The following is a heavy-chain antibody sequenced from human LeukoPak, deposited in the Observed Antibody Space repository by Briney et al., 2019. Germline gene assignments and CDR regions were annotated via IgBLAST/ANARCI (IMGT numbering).Heavy chain of an antibody. CDR1: GFTFSSYD. D-gene: IGHD5-24*01. CDR2: IGTAGGT. CDR3: VGDDRDGYNIYFQF. V-gene: IGHV3-13*01. Sequence: SGGSLRLSCAASGFTFSSYDMHWVRQGTGKSLEWVSAIGTAGGTYYAGSVTGRFTISRENAKNSLYLQMNSLTAGDTAVYYCVGDDRDGYNIYFQFWGQGTLVTVSS. J-gene: IGHJ1*01.